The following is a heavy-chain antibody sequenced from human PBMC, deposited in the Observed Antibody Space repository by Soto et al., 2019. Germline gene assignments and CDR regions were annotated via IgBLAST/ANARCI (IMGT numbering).Heavy chain of an antibody. Sequence: GGSLRLSCAASGFTVSASCMSWVRQAPGKGLEWVSIIYTGGGTNYADSVKGRFTISRDNSKNTVYLQMNSLRAEDTAVYYCINDSQDTFWGQGSSVPAPQ. D-gene: IGHD3-3*01. V-gene: IGHV3-66*01. CDR2: IYTGGGT. CDR1: GFTVSASC. J-gene: IGHJ4*02. CDR3: INDSQDTF.